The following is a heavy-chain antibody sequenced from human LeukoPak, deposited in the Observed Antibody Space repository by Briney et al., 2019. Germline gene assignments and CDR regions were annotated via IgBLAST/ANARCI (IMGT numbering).Heavy chain of an antibody. Sequence: GGSLRLSCAASGFSFSSYAMSWVRQAPGKGLEWVSVISDSGGSTYYADSVKGRFTISRDNSKNTLCLQMNSLRADDTAVYYCTKWSGYGDSWGQGTLVTVSS. CDR3: TKWSGYGDS. CDR1: GFSFSSYA. J-gene: IGHJ4*02. V-gene: IGHV3-23*01. CDR2: ISDSGGST. D-gene: IGHD5-12*01.